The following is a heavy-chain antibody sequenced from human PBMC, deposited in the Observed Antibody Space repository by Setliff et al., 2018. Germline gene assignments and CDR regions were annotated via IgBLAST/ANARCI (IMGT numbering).Heavy chain of an antibody. D-gene: IGHD3-10*01. CDR3: ARVWFGNMDV. V-gene: IGHV3-7*03. Sequence: GGSLRLSCAASEFTFSNYWMSWVRQAPGKGLEWVANINQDGSEKYYVDSVKGRFTISRDNARNSLYLQMNSLRTEDTAVYYCARVWFGNMDVWGKGATVTVSS. CDR2: INQDGSEK. J-gene: IGHJ6*03. CDR1: EFTFSNYW.